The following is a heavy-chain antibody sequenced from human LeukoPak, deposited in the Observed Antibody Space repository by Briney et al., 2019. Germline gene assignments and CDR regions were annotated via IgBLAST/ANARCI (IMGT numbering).Heavy chain of an antibody. J-gene: IGHJ5*02. CDR1: GGTFSSYA. Sequence: ASVKVSCKASGGTFSSYAISWVRQAPGQGLEWMGRIIPIFGTANYAQKFQGRVTITTDESTSTAYMELSSLRSEDTAVYYCARADFWSGRVNWFDPWGQGTLVTASS. D-gene: IGHD3-3*01. CDR3: ARADFWSGRVNWFDP. CDR2: IIPIFGTA. V-gene: IGHV1-69*05.